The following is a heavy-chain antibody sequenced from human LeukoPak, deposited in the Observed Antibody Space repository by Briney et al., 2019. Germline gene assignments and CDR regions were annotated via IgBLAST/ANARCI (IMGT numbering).Heavy chain of an antibody. Sequence: PSETLSLTCAVSGGSISSGGYSWSWIRQPPGKGLEWIGYIYHSGSTYYNPSLKSRVTISVDTSKNQFSLKLSSVTAADTAVYYCARRRGDYGDYYFDYWGQGTLVTVSS. J-gene: IGHJ4*02. CDR2: IYHSGST. V-gene: IGHV4-30-2*03. D-gene: IGHD4-17*01. CDR1: GGSISSGGYS. CDR3: ARRRGDYGDYYFDY.